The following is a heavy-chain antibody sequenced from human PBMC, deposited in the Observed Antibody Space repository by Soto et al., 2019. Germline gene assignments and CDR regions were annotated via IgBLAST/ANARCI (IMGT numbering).Heavy chain of an antibody. J-gene: IGHJ4*02. Sequence: TGGSLSLSCAASGFPFSNYAIHWVRQAPGKGLEWVAIISDAGSNTNYADSVKGRFTISRDNSKNTLYLQMNSLRDEDTAVYYCVRGRASGYYSSIGYWGQGTLVTVSS. CDR1: GFPFSNYA. CDR2: ISDAGSNT. CDR3: VRGRASGYYSSIGY. D-gene: IGHD3-3*01. V-gene: IGHV3-30*04.